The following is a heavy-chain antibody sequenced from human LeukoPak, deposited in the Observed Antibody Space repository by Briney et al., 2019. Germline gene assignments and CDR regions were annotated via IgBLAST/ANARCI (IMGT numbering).Heavy chain of an antibody. J-gene: IGHJ4*02. CDR1: GFTFSSYA. V-gene: IGHV3-23*01. D-gene: IGHD6-19*01. CDR2: ISGSGGST. Sequence: GGSLRLSCAAYGFTFSSYAMSWVRQAPGKGLEWVSAISGSGGSTYYADSVKGRITISRDNSKNTLFLQMNSLRAEDTAVYYCARDTSVVGTLRYFDYGGQGALVTVSS. CDR3: ARDTSVVGTLRYFDY.